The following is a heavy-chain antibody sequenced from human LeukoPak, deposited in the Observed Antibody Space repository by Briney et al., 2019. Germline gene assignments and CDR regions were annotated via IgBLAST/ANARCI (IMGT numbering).Heavy chain of an antibody. J-gene: IGHJ4*02. D-gene: IGHD1-1*01. V-gene: IGHV3-21*01. CDR3: ARDRRRDVYNWNDVLDY. CDR2: ISSSSSYI. Sequence: PGGSLRLSCAASGFTFSSYWMHWVRQAPGKGLEWVSSISSSSSYIYYADSVKGRFTISRDNAKNSLYLQMNSLRAEDTAVYYCARDRRRDVYNWNDVLDYWGQGTLVTVSS. CDR1: GFTFSSYW.